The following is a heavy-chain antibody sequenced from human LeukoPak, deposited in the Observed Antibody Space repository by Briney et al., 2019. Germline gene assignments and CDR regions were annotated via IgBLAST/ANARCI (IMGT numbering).Heavy chain of an antibody. CDR3: ARVLGVPTVWDF. Sequence: RGSLRLSCAASGFTFSTYAMHWVRQAPGKGLEWVAVISNDGSNKYYADSVKGRFTISRDNSKNTLYLQMNSLRAEDTAVYYYARVLGVPTVWDFWGQGALVTVSS. D-gene: IGHD4-11*01. CDR2: ISNDGSNK. CDR1: GFTFSTYA. V-gene: IGHV3-30*14. J-gene: IGHJ4*02.